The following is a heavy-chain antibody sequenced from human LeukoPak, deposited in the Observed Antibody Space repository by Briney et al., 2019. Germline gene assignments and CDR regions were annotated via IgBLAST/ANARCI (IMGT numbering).Heavy chain of an antibody. D-gene: IGHD2-2*01. CDR2: ISSSGTSI. V-gene: IGHV3-48*03. CDR3: ARRYCSSTSCLIDY. CDR1: GFTFSSYE. Sequence: GGSLRLSCAASGFTFSSYEMNWVRQAPGKGLEWVSYISSSGTSIYYADSVKGRFTISSDNAKNSLYLQMNSLRADDTAVYYCARRYCSSTSCLIDYWGQGTLVTVSS. J-gene: IGHJ4*02.